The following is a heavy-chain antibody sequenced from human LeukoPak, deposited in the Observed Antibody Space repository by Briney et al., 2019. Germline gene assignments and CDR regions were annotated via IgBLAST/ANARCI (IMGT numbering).Heavy chain of an antibody. CDR3: AKVDGYSYGPIDS. CDR2: ISWNGGDI. D-gene: IGHD5-18*01. J-gene: IGHJ4*02. V-gene: IGHV3-9*01. CDR1: GFNFDDYA. Sequence: GGSLRLSCAASGFNFDDYAMHWVRQAPGKGLEWVSGISWNGGDIAYADSVKGRFTISRDNAKNSLFLQMNSLRGEDAALYYCAKVDGYSYGPIDSWGQGILVTVSS.